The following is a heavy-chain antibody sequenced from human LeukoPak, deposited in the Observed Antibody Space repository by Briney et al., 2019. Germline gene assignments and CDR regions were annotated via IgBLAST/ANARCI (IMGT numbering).Heavy chain of an antibody. Sequence: SETLSLTCTVSGGSISSYYWSWIRQPPGKGLEWIGYIYYSGSTNYNPSLKSRVTISVDTSKNQFSLKLSSVTAADTAVYYCASVVAAAGTYFDYWGQGTLVTVSS. CDR3: ASVVAAAGTYFDY. V-gene: IGHV4-59*12. J-gene: IGHJ4*02. D-gene: IGHD6-13*01. CDR2: IYYSGST. CDR1: GGSISSYY.